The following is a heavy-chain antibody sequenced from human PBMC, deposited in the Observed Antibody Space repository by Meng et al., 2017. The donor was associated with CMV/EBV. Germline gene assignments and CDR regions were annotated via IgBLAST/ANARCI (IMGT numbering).Heavy chain of an antibody. CDR1: GGTCSSYA. CDR3: AIAARPHWDYFDY. Sequence: CEAPGGTCSSYAISWVRQAAGQGLEWMGGIGPIFGTANYGQKCQGRVTITTDESTSTAYMEQSSLRSEDTAVHYWAIAARPHWDYFDYWGQGTLVTVSS. D-gene: IGHD6-6*01. V-gene: IGHV1-69*05. CDR2: IGPIFGTA. J-gene: IGHJ4*02.